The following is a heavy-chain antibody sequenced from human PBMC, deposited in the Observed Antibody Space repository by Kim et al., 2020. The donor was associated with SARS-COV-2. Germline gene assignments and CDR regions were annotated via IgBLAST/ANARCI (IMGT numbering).Heavy chain of an antibody. CDR1: GFTFSSYS. J-gene: IGHJ6*02. V-gene: IGHV3-48*02. D-gene: IGHD5-12*01. CDR2: ISSSSSTI. Sequence: GGSLRLSCAASGFTFSSYSMNWVRQAPGKGLEWVSYISSSSSTIYYADSVKGRFTISRDNAKNSLYLQMNSLRDEDTAVYYCATSDIVATIGYYYGMDVWGQGTTVTVSS. CDR3: ATSDIVATIGYYYGMDV.